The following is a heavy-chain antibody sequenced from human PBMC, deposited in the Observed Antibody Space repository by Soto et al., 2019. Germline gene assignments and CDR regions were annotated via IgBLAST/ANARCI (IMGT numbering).Heavy chain of an antibody. CDR2: IYYSGST. CDR1: GVSSSSGGYC. V-gene: IGHV4-30-4*08. Sequence: SLTRSVTCSVAGVSSSSGGYCWRLIRQPPGKGLEWIGYIYYSGSTYYNPSLKSRVTVSVDTSKNQFSLKLSSVTAADTAVYYCARHPSDFWFDPWGQGTLVTVSS. J-gene: IGHJ5*02. D-gene: IGHD2-21*02. CDR3: ARHPSDFWFDP.